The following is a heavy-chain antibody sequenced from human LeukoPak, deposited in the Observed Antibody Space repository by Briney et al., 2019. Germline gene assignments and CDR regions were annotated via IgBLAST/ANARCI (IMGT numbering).Heavy chain of an antibody. D-gene: IGHD1-7*01. J-gene: IGHJ4*02. CDR1: GGSIRNYY. Sequence: PSETLSLTCTVSGGSIRNYYWSWIRQPPGKGLEWIGYIYYSGSTNYNPSLKSRVTITVDTSKNQFSLKLSSVTAADTAVYYCARRDLITGTTDYWGQGILVTVSS. V-gene: IGHV4-59*01. CDR2: IYYSGST. CDR3: ARRDLITGTTDY.